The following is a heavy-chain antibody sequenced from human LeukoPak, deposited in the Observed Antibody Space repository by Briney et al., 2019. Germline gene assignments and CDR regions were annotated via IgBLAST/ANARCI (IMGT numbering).Heavy chain of an antibody. V-gene: IGHV1-69*04. CDR1: GGTFSSYA. J-gene: IGHJ6*02. CDR2: IIPILGIA. Sequence: ASVKVSCKASGGTFSSYAISWVRQAPGQGLEWMGRIIPILGIANYAQKFQGRVTITADKSTSTAYMELSSLRSEDTAVYYCARSTSSITIFGVVNPGHYYGMDVWGQGTTVTVSS. CDR3: ARSTSSITIFGVVNPGHYYGMDV. D-gene: IGHD3-3*01.